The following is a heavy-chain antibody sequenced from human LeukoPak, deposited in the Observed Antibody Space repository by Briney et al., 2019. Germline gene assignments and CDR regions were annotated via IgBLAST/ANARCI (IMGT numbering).Heavy chain of an antibody. D-gene: IGHD6-19*01. CDR1: GFTFSSYW. J-gene: IGHJ4*02. CDR3: ARAGVAVAGMEAPFDY. Sequence: PGGSLRLSCAASGFTFSSYWMHWVRQAPGKGLVWVSRINSDGSSTRYADSVKGRFTISRDNSKNTLYLQMGSLRAEDMAVYYCARAGVAVAGMEAPFDYWGQGTLVTVSS. V-gene: IGHV3-74*01. CDR2: INSDGSST.